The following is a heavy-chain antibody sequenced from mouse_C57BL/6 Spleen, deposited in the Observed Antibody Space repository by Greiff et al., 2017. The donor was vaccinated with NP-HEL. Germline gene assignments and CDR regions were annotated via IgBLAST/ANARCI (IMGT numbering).Heavy chain of an antibody. CDR1: GFTFSSYA. Sequence: EVKVVESGGGLVKPGGSLKLSCAASGFTFSSYAMSWVRQTPEKRLEWVATISDGGSSTYYPDNVKGRFTISRANAKNNLYLQMSHLKSEDTAMYYCARDANWDVGVWGTGTTVTVSS. CDR2: ISDGGSST. J-gene: IGHJ1*03. V-gene: IGHV5-4*01. CDR3: ARDANWDVGV.